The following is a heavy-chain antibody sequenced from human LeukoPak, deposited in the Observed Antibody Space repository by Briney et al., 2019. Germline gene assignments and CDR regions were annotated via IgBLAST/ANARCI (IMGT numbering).Heavy chain of an antibody. V-gene: IGHV3-48*04. Sequence: GGSLRLSCAASGFTFSSYSMNWVRQAPGKGLEWVSYISSSSSTIYYADSVKGRFTISRDNAKNSLYLQMNSLRAEDTAVYYCARDSPNEQQLAPLGCPWFDPWGQGTLVTVSS. D-gene: IGHD6-13*01. J-gene: IGHJ5*02. CDR2: ISSSSSTI. CDR3: ARDSPNEQQLAPLGCPWFDP. CDR1: GFTFSSYS.